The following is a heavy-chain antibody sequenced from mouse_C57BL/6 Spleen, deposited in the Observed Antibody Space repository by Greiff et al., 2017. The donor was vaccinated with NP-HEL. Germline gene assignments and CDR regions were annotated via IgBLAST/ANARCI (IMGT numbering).Heavy chain of an antibody. CDR2: IYPGDGDT. D-gene: IGHD1-1*01. CDR3: ARSGTTVVAAYYFDY. J-gene: IGHJ2*01. Sequence: QVQLQQSGAELVKPGASVKISCKASGYAFSSYWMNWVKQGPGKGLEWIGQIYPGDGDTNYNGKFKGKATLTADKSSSTAYMQLSSLTSEDSAVYFCARSGTTVVAAYYFDYWGQGTTLTVSS. V-gene: IGHV1-80*01. CDR1: GYAFSSYW.